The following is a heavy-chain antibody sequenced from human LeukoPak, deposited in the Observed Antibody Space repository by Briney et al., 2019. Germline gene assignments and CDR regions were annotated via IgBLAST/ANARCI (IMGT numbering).Heavy chain of an antibody. D-gene: IGHD6-19*01. CDR1: GGSISSGDYY. J-gene: IGHJ5*02. Sequence: KASETLSLTCTVSGGSISSGDYYWSWIRQPPGKGLEWIGSIYYSGSTYYNPSLKSRVTISVDTSKNQFSLKLSSVTAADTAVYYCARKMYSSGSTRLNWFDPWGQGTLVTVSS. CDR3: ARKMYSSGSTRLNWFDP. V-gene: IGHV4-30-4*01. CDR2: IYYSGST.